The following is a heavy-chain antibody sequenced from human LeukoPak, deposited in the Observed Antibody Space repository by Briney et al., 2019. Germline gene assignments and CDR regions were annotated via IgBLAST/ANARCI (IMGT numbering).Heavy chain of an antibody. CDR2: IYTSGST. D-gene: IGHD2-2*01. J-gene: IGHJ3*02. CDR3: ARDRCSSTSCYGRYAFDI. CDR1: GVSISTYY. Sequence: SETLSLTCTVSGVSISTYYWRWLRQPAGKGLEGIGRIYTSGSTNYNPSLKSRVTMSEDTSKNQFSLKLGSVPAADTAVYYCARDRCSSTSCYGRYAFDIWGQGTMVTVSS. V-gene: IGHV4-4*07.